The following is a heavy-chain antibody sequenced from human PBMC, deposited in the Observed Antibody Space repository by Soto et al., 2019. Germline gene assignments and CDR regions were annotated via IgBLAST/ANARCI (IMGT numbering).Heavy chain of an antibody. CDR3: AKGVVVITLDAFDI. Sequence: SLRPSCAASGFTFDDYAMHWVRQAPGKGLEWVSGISWNSGSIGYADSVKGRFTISRDNAKNSLYLQMNSLRAEDTALYYCAKGVVVITLDAFDIWGQGTMVTVSS. J-gene: IGHJ3*02. V-gene: IGHV3-9*01. CDR1: GFTFDDYA. D-gene: IGHD3-22*01. CDR2: ISWNSGSI.